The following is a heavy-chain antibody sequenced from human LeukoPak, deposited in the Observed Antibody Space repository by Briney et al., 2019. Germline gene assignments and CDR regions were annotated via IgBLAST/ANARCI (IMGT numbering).Heavy chain of an antibody. CDR2: IYYSGST. D-gene: IGHD1-7*01. Sequence: PSETLSLTCTVSGGSISSYYWSWIRQPPGKGREWIGYIYYSGSTNYNPSLKSRVTISVDTSKNQFSLKLSSVTAADTAVYYCARVTGGITGTTVLDYWGQGTLVTVS. CDR3: ARVTGGITGTTVLDY. CDR1: GGSISSYY. J-gene: IGHJ4*02. V-gene: IGHV4-59*01.